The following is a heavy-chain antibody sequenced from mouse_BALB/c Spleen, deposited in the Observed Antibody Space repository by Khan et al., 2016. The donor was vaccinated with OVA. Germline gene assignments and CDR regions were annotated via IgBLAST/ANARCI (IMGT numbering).Heavy chain of an antibody. J-gene: IGHJ2*01. CDR2: INPSTGYT. V-gene: IGHV1-7*01. CDR3: ARSGLRWDFDY. Sequence: VQLQQSGAELAKPGASVKMSCKASGYTFINYWILWVKQRPGQGLEWIGYINPSTGYTEYNQNFKDKATLTADKSSSTADMQLSSLTSEDSAVYYCARSGLRWDFDYWGQGTTLTVSS. D-gene: IGHD1-1*01. CDR1: GYTFINYW.